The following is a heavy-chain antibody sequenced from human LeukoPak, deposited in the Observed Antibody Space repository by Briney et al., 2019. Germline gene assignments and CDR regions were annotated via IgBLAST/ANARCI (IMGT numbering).Heavy chain of an antibody. CDR2: IDWSGVAS. CDR3: ARDLSATWYSLGH. J-gene: IGHJ5*02. D-gene: IGHD2-21*02. CDR1: GLSNADYG. Sequence: GGSLRLSCVGAGLSNADYGMSWVRQVPGKGLEWVSGIDWSGVASEYADSVKGRFTISRDNAKNSLYLQMNTLRPEDTGVYYCARDLSATWYSLGHWGQGTLVTVSS. V-gene: IGHV3-20*04.